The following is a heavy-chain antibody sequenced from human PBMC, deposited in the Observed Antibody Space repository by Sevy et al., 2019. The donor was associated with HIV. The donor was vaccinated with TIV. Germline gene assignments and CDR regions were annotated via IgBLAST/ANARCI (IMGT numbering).Heavy chain of an antibody. CDR2: IWYDGSNK. D-gene: IGHD6-6*01. V-gene: IGHV3-33*01. CDR3: ARDLGAYSSSSPLDY. Sequence: GGSLRLSCAASGFTFSSYGMHWVRQAPGKGLEWVAVIWYDGSNKYYADSVKGRFTISRDNSKNTLYLQMNSLRAEDTAVYYCARDLGAYSSSSPLDYWGQGTLVTVS. J-gene: IGHJ4*02. CDR1: GFTFSSYG.